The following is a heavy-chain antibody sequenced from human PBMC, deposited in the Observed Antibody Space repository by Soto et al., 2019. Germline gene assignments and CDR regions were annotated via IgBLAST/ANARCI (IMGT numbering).Heavy chain of an antibody. CDR1: GGSISSGGNY. V-gene: IGHV4-31*03. Sequence: QVQLQESGPGLVKPSQTLSLTCSVSGGSISSGGNYWNWIRQHPGKGLEWIGYIYYSGSTYYNPSLKSRVTISVDTSKNQFSLKLSSVTAADTAVYYCERDPSIADFYGMDVWSQGTTVTVSS. J-gene: IGHJ6*02. D-gene: IGHD6-13*01. CDR2: IYYSGST. CDR3: ERDPSIADFYGMDV.